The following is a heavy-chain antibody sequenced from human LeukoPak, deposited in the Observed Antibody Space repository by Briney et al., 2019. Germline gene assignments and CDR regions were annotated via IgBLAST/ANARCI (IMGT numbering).Heavy chain of an antibody. CDR1: GLTFSIYA. J-gene: IGHJ3*02. CDR3: ARLQKGGSSWYGVGAFDI. CDR2: IYSGGST. V-gene: IGHV3-53*01. D-gene: IGHD6-13*01. Sequence: GGSLRLSCAAYGLTFSIYAMSWVRQAPEKGLEWVSVIYSGGSTYYADSVKGRFTISRDNSKNTLYLQMNSLRAEDTAVLYCARLQKGGSSWYGVGAFDIWGQGTMVTVSS.